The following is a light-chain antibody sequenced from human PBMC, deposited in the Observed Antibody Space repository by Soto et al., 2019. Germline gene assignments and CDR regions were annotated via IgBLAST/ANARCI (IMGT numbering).Light chain of an antibody. CDR2: EVS. CDR1: QSILHSDARTY. J-gene: IGKJ3*01. V-gene: IGKV2-29*01. CDR3: MQDLRLPLT. Sequence: ETVMTQTPLSLPATPGQTASISCKSSQSILHSDARTYLDWFLQKPGQSPQLLIYEVSNRYAGVPDRFSGSGSRTDFTLKISRVEAEDVGVYYCMQDLRLPLTFGHGTKGHI.